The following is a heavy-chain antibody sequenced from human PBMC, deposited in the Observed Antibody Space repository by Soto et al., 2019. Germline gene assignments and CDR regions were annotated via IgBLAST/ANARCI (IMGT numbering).Heavy chain of an antibody. J-gene: IGHJ6*03. CDR2: IWYDGSNK. CDR1: GFTFSSYG. Sequence: SLRLSCAASGFTFSSYGMHWVRQAPGKGLEWVAVIWYDGSNKYYADSVKGRFTISRDNSKNTLYLQMNSLRAEDTAVYYCAREPNWNYGHYYMDVWGKGTTVTVSS. D-gene: IGHD1-7*01. V-gene: IGHV3-33*01. CDR3: AREPNWNYGHYYMDV.